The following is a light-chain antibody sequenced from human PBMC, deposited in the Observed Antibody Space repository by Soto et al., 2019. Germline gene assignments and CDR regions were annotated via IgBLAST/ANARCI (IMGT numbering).Light chain of an antibody. Sequence: QSALTQPASVSGSPGQSITISCSGTSSDIGRYNYVSWYQQHPGKAPKLIIYDVTNRPSGVSYRFSGSKSGNTASLTISGLQAEDEADYHCGSFSSGGTVVVFGGGTKLTVL. CDR3: GSFSSGGTVVV. J-gene: IGLJ2*01. CDR2: DVT. V-gene: IGLV2-14*03. CDR1: SSDIGRYNY.